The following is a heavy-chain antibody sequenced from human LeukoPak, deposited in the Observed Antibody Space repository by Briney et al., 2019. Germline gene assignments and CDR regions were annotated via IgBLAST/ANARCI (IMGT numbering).Heavy chain of an antibody. V-gene: IGHV1-69*10. D-gene: IGHD1-7*01. CDR3: ARDGITGTTHAFDI. J-gene: IGHJ3*02. CDR2: IIPILGIA. Sequence: GASVKVSCKASGGTFSSYAISWVRQAPGQGLEWMGGIIPILGIANYAQKFQGRVTITADKSTSTAYMELSSLRSEDTAVYYCARDGITGTTHAFDIWGQGTMVTVSS. CDR1: GGTFSSYA.